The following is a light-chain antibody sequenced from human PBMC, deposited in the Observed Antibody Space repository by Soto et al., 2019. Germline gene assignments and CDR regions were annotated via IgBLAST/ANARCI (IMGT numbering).Light chain of an antibody. J-gene: IGKJ1*01. Sequence: VMTQSPLSLPVTLGQPATLSCWSSQSVSSSDLAWYQQQPGQAHRLIVYGVYTRAPGIPARFSGSGSGTEFTPTISSLQSEDFAVYYCQQYQSWPTRTFGQRTKV. CDR1: QSVSSSD. CDR3: QQYQSWPTRT. V-gene: IGKV3D-15*01. CDR2: GVY.